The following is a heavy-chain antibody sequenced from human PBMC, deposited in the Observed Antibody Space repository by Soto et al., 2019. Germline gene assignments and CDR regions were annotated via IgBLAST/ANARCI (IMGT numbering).Heavy chain of an antibody. J-gene: IGHJ4*02. Sequence: QVQLVQSGAEVKKPGASVKVSCKASGYTFTSYGISWVRQAPGHGLEWMGWISAYNGNTNYAQRLQGRVTMTTDTSTSTAYMELRSPRSDDTAVYYCARDMGSGYDSGTFDYWGQGTLVTVSS. CDR2: ISAYNGNT. CDR1: GYTFTSYG. CDR3: ARDMGSGYDSGTFDY. V-gene: IGHV1-18*01. D-gene: IGHD5-12*01.